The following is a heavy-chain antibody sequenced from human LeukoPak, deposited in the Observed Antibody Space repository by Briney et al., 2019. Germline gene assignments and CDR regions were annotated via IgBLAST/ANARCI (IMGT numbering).Heavy chain of an antibody. CDR3: AKGMIVVAGNVREYYFDY. CDR2: ISWNSGSI. CDR1: GFTFDDYA. J-gene: IGHJ4*02. Sequence: GGSLRLSCAASGFTFDDYAMHWVRQAPGKGLEWVSGISWNSGSIGYADSVKGRFTISRDNAKNSLYLQMNSLRAEDTALYYCAKGMIVVAGNVREYYFDYWGQGTLVTVSS. D-gene: IGHD3-22*01. V-gene: IGHV3-9*01.